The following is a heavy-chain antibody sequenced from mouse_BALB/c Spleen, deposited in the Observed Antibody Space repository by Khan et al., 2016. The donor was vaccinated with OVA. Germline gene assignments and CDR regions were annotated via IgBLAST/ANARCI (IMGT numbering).Heavy chain of an antibody. V-gene: IGHV5-17*02. J-gene: IGHJ2*01. Sequence: EVELVESGGGLVQPGGSRKLSCAASGFTFSSYGMHWVRQAPEKGLEWVAYISGDSSTIYYEDTVKGRFTISRDNPKNTLFLQMTSLMSEDTAMYYCSTSYYFGYYFDYWGPGTTLTVSS. D-gene: IGHD1-1*01. CDR2: ISGDSSTI. CDR1: GFTFSSYG. CDR3: STSYYFGYYFDY.